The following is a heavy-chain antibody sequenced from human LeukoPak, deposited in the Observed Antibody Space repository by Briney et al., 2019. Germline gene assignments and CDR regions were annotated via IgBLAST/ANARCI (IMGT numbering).Heavy chain of an antibody. J-gene: IGHJ4*02. Sequence: GGSLSLSFPASGFSFSSYWMAGVPQAPGKGLEWVANIKYDGSLKFYGGSVKGRFTISRDNTKNSLYLEMNSLRVDDTALYFCASSHDSSGNDWGQGTMVTVSS. CDR2: IKYDGSLK. CDR3: ASSHDSSGND. D-gene: IGHD3-22*01. CDR1: GFSFSSYW. V-gene: IGHV3-7*01.